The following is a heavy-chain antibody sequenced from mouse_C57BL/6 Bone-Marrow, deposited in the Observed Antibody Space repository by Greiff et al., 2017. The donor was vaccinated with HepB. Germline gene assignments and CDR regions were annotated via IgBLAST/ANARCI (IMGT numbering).Heavy chain of an antibody. D-gene: IGHD1-1*01. J-gene: IGHJ3*01. CDR3: ALNYYGSSPWFAY. CDR1: GFSLTSYA. CDR2: IWTGGGT. Sequence: VKLVESGPGLVAPSQSLSITCTVSGFSLTSYAISWVRQPPGKGLEWLGVIWTGGGTNYNSALKSRLSISKDNSKSQVFLKMNSLQTDDTARYYCALNYYGSSPWFAYWGQGTLVTVSA. V-gene: IGHV2-9-1*01.